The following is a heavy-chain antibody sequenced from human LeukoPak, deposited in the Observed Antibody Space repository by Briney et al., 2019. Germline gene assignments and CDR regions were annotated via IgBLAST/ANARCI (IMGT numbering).Heavy chain of an antibody. D-gene: IGHD5-18*01. CDR1: GFTFSSYG. Sequence: GRSLRLSCAASGFTFSSYGMHWVRQAPGKGLEWVAVNKYYADSVKGRFTISRDNSKNTLYLQMNSLRAEDTAVYYCARDQETGCSYGQGFDYWGQGTLVTVSS. CDR2: NK. J-gene: IGHJ4*02. CDR3: ARDQETGCSYGQGFDY. V-gene: IGHV3-33*01.